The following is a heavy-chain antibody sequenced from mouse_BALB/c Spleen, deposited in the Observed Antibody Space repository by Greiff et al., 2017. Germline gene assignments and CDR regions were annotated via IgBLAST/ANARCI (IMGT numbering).Heavy chain of an antibody. Sequence: QVQLQQPGAELVKPGASVKLSCKASGYTFTSYWMHWVKQRPGQGLEWIGEIDPSDSYTNYHQKFKGKATLTVDKSSSTAYMQLSSLTSEDSAVYYCARVGQAMDYWGQGTSVTVSS. CDR3: ARVGQAMDY. D-gene: IGHD3-3*01. CDR2: IDPSDSYT. V-gene: IGHV1-69*02. CDR1: GYTFTSYW. J-gene: IGHJ4*01.